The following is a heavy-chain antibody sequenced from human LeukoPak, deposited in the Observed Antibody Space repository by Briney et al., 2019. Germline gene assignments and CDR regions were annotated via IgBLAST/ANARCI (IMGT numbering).Heavy chain of an antibody. Sequence: ASVKVSCKASGYTFTSYGISWVRQAPGQGLEWMGWISAYNGNTNYAQKLQGRVTMTTDTSTSTAYMELRSLRSDDTAVYYCARDGVAAAGTPYYYYYYMDVWGKGTTVTVSS. V-gene: IGHV1-18*01. J-gene: IGHJ6*03. CDR3: ARDGVAAAGTPYYYYYYMDV. CDR2: ISAYNGNT. D-gene: IGHD6-13*01. CDR1: GYTFTSYG.